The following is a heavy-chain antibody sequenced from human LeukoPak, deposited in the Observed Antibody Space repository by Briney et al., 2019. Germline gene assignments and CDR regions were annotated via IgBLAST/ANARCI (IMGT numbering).Heavy chain of an antibody. V-gene: IGHV3-30*02. Sequence: GGSLRLSCAASGFTFSSYAMHWVRQAPGKGLEWVAFIRYDGSNTYYADSAKGRFTISRDNSKNTLYLQMNSLRAEDTAVYYCAKWPGGGDIVVVPAVDYYFDYWGQGTLVTVSS. CDR2: IRYDGSNT. CDR1: GFTFSSYA. CDR3: AKWPGGGDIVVVPAVDYYFDY. J-gene: IGHJ4*02. D-gene: IGHD2-2*01.